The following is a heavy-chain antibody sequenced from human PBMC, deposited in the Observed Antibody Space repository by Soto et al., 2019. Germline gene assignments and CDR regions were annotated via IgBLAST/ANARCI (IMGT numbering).Heavy chain of an antibody. CDR2: IIPIFGTA. D-gene: IGHD2-2*02. CDR3: ASGRVVPAAIGPDDY. V-gene: IGHV1-69*01. Sequence: VKVSCKASGGTFSSYAISWVRQAPGQGLEWMGGIIPIFGTANYAQKFQGRVTITADESTSTAYMELSSLRSEDTAVYYCASGRVVPAAIGPDDYWGQGTLVTVSS. J-gene: IGHJ4*02. CDR1: GGTFSSYA.